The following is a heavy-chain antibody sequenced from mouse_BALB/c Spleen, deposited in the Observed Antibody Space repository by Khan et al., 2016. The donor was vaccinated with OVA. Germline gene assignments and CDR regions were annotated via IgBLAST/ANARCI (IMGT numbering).Heavy chain of an antibody. Sequence: QVQLQQPGPELVKPGSSMKMSCKASGYTFTDYVLNWVKQRTGQGLEWIGQIFPGNGDTYYNEKFKDKATLTADKSSNTVYMQLGSLTSEDSAVYFCARSGYGSLVYWGQGTTLTVSS. V-gene: IGHV1-77*01. CDR2: IFPGNGDT. D-gene: IGHD1-1*01. J-gene: IGHJ2*01. CDR3: ARSGYGSLVY. CDR1: GYTFTDYV.